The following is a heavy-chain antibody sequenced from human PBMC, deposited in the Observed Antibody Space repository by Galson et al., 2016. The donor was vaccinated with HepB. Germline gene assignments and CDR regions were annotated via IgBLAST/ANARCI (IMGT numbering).Heavy chain of an antibody. CDR2: ISWNSDTR. V-gene: IGHV3-9*01. J-gene: IGHJ2*01. CDR3: AMTAI. Sequence: SLRLSCAASGFTFDDYAMHWVRQAPGKGPEWVSGISWNSDTRGYVDSVKGRFTISRDNAKNTLYLQMNSLRDEDTALYYCAMTAIWGRGTLVTVSS. CDR1: GFTFDDYA.